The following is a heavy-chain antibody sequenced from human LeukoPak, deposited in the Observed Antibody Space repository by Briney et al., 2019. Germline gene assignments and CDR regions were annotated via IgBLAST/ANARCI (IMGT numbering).Heavy chain of an antibody. J-gene: IGHJ5*02. CDR2: IYTSGST. CDR1: GGSISSYY. CDR3: ARLNIAARRWATSGVGWFDP. V-gene: IGHV4-4*09. D-gene: IGHD6-6*01. Sequence: PSETLSLTCTVSGGSISSYYWSWIRQPPGKGLEWIGYIYTSGSTNYNPSLKSRVTISVDTSKNQFSLKLSSVTAADTAVYYCARLNIAARRWATSGVGWFDPWGQGTLVTVSS.